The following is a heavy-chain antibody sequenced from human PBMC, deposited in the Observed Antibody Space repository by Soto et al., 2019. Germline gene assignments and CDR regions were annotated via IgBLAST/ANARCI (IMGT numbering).Heavy chain of an antibody. D-gene: IGHD3-10*01. V-gene: IGHV1-18*01. CDR1: GYTFTNYG. CDR3: ATEGYYHWSGSYSPPRYYGMDV. Sequence: QIQLVQSGAEVKKAGASVKVSCKASGYTFTNYGISWVRQALGQGLEWMGWISAYNDNTNYAQKFQGRVTLTTDTSTRTAYMELRSLTSDDTAVYYCATEGYYHWSGSYSPPRYYGMDVWGQGTTVTVFS. CDR2: ISAYNDNT. J-gene: IGHJ6*02.